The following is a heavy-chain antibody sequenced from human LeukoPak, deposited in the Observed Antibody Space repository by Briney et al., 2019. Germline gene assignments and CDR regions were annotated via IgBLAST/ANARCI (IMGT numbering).Heavy chain of an antibody. CDR3: ARFRTWGEKAFDY. D-gene: IGHD1-1*01. CDR1: GFAFNALG. Sequence: GGSLRLSCAASGFAFNALGMNWVSQAPGRGLEWVSYIGTTSGPIHYADSVKDRFTISRDSAKNSLYLRMNSLRAEDTAVYYCARFRTWGEKAFDYGGQGPLVTFSS. V-gene: IGHV3-48*01. CDR2: IGTTSGPI. J-gene: IGHJ4*02.